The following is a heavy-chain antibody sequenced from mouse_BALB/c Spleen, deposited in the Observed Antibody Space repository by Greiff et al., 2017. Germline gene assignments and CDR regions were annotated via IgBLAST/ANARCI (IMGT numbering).Heavy chain of an antibody. J-gene: IGHJ2*01. CDR2: IDTSDSYT. Sequence: QVQLQQPGAELVMPGASVKMSCKASGYTFTDYWMHWVKQRPGQGLEWIGAIDTSDSYTSYNPKFKGKATLTVDESSSTAYMQLSSLTSEDSAVYYCARSGTTVDYWGQGTTLTVSS. CDR3: ARSGTTVDY. D-gene: IGHD1-1*01. CDR1: GYTFTDYW. V-gene: IGHV1-69*01.